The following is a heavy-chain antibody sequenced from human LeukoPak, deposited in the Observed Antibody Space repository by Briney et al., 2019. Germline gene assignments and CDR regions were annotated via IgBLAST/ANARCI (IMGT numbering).Heavy chain of an antibody. CDR2: ISGSGGST. CDR1: GFTFSSYA. CDR3: AKTLRPYGDYYYMDV. D-gene: IGHD4-17*01. V-gene: IGHV3-23*01. J-gene: IGHJ6*03. Sequence: GGSLRLSCAASGFTFSSYAMSWVRQAPGKGLEWVSAISGSGGSTYYADSVKGRFTISRDNSKNTLYLQMNRLRAEDTAVYYCAKTLRPYGDYYYMDVWGKGTTVTVSS.